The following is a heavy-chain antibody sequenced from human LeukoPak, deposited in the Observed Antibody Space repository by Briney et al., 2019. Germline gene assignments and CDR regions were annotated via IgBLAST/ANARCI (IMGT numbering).Heavy chain of an antibody. CDR2: ISGGGGST. CDR1: GFTFGSNA. CDR3: ARDRGYYDRRCYYYFDY. D-gene: IGHD3-22*01. J-gene: IGHJ4*03. V-gene: IGHV3-23*01. Sequence: GGSLRLSCAASGFTFGSNAMSWVRKAPGKGLEWVSRISGGGGSTSYADSVKGRFTISRDNAKNSLYLQMNSLRAEDTALYYWARDRGYYDRRCYYYFDYWGQGTLVTVSS.